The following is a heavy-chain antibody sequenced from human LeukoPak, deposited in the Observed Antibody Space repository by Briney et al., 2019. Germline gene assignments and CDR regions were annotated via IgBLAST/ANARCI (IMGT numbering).Heavy chain of an antibody. D-gene: IGHD6-13*01. V-gene: IGHV1-8*03. CDR1: GYTFTSYD. J-gene: IGHJ5*02. Sequence: GASVKVSCKASGYTFTSYDINWVRQATGQGLEWMGWMNPNSGNTGYAQKFQGRVTITRNTSISTAYMELSSLRSEDTAMYYCASTAAAGKGDWFDPWGQGTLVTVSS. CDR2: MNPNSGNT. CDR3: ASTAAAGKGDWFDP.